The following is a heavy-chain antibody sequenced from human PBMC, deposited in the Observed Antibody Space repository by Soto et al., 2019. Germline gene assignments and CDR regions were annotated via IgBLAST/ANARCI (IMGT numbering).Heavy chain of an antibody. J-gene: IGHJ4*02. CDR3: AKLGSSSWSPHYYFDY. V-gene: IGHV3-23*01. Sequence: GVSLRLSCAASGFTFNDYAMGWVRQAPGKGLEWVSAITGSGSDTYYLDSVKGRFTISRDNSKNTLYLQVSSLRAEDTAIYYCAKLGSSSWSPHYYFDYWGQGTLVTVSS. D-gene: IGHD3-10*01. CDR1: GFTFNDYA. CDR2: ITGSGSDT.